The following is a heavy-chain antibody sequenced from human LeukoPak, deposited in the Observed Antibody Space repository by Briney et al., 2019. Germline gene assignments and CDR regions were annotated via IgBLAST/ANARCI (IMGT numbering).Heavy chain of an antibody. V-gene: IGHV3-23*01. CDR1: GFTFSSYG. J-gene: IGHJ4*02. D-gene: IGHD5-12*01. CDR2: ISGSGVIT. CDR3: AKDDAWVRYQD. Sequence: GGSLRLSCAASGFTFSSYGMSWVRQAPGMGLEWVSGISGSGVITYYADSVKGRFTISRDNSKNTLDLQMNSLRAEDTAVYYCAKDDAWVRYQDWGQGTLVTVSS.